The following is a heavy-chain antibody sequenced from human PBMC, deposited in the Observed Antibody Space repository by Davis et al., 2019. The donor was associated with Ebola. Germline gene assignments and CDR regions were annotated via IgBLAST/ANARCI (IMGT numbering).Heavy chain of an antibody. J-gene: IGHJ5*02. CDR1: GGSIISSSSY. Sequence: MPSETLSLTCTVSGGSIISSSSYWGWIRQPPRKGLEWIGSIYYSGITYYNPSLKSRVTISVDTSKNQFSLKLRSVTAADTAVYYCARDILLWFGELLWTWGWFDPWGQGTLVTVSS. V-gene: IGHV4-39*02. D-gene: IGHD3-10*01. CDR2: IYYSGIT. CDR3: ARDILLWFGELLWTWGWFDP.